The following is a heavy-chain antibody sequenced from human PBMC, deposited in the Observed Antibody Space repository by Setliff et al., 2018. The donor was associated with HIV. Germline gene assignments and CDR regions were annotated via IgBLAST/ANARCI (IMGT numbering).Heavy chain of an antibody. D-gene: IGHD2-21*02. CDR2: IKSKSEGGTE. Sequence: TGGSLRLSCAASGFTFSNAWMNWVRQTPGKGLEWVGCIKSKSEGGTEEYAAPVKVRFTISRDDSKNTLYLQLNSLEVEDTAVYYCAPAFVLVTDTKEVLDSWGQGILVTVSS. CDR1: GFTFSNAW. J-gene: IGHJ4*02. V-gene: IGHV3-15*01. CDR3: APAFVLVTDTKEVLDS.